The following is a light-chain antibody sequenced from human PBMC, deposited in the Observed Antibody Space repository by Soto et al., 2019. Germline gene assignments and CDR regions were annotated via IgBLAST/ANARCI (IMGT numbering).Light chain of an antibody. CDR1: QSISSF. J-gene: IGKJ4*01. CDR3: QQSYSARLT. CDR2: GTF. Sequence: DIQMTQSPSSLSASVGDRVTITCRASQSISSFLNWYNQKPGKAPKLLIYGTFTLQSGVPSRFSGSGSVTDLTLTISSLQPEDFATYYCQQSYSARLTFGGGTKVDIK. V-gene: IGKV1-39*01.